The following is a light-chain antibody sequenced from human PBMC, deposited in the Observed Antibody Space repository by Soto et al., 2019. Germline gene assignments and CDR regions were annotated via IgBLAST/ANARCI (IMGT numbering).Light chain of an antibody. CDR2: SYD. J-gene: IGLJ1*01. CDR3: AAWDDSLDGYV. Sequence: QSVLTQPPAASGTPGQRVTISCSTSSSNLGDNTVNWYQHVPGTAPKLLIDSYDQRPSGVPDRFSGSKSVTSASLAIRGLQSEDEADEYCAAWDDSLDGYVVGTGTKRTVL. V-gene: IGLV1-44*01. CDR1: SSNLGDNT.